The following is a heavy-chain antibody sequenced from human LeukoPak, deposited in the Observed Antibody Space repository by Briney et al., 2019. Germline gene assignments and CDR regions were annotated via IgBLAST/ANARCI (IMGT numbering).Heavy chain of an antibody. CDR1: GFTFSSYD. V-gene: IGHV3-13*01. Sequence: GGSLRLSCAASGFTFSSYDMHWVRQATGKGLEWVSAIGTAGDTYYPGSVKGRFTISRENAKNSLYLQMNSLRAGDTAVYYCARVEPYSSSWYYGYWGQGTLVTVSS. D-gene: IGHD6-13*01. CDR2: IGTAGDT. CDR3: ARVEPYSSSWYYGY. J-gene: IGHJ4*02.